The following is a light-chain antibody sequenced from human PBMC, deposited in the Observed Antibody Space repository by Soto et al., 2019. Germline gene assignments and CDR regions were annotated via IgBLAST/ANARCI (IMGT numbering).Light chain of an antibody. V-gene: IGLV2-11*01. CDR2: DVS. CDR1: SSDVGGYKY. CDR3: CSYAGSSTWV. J-gene: IGLJ3*02. Sequence: QSALTQPRSVSGSPGQSVTISCSGTSSDVGGYKYVSWYQQHPGEAPKLMIYDVSKRPSGVPDRFSGSKSGSTASLTISGLQAEDEADYYCCSYAGSSTWVFGGGTKLTVL.